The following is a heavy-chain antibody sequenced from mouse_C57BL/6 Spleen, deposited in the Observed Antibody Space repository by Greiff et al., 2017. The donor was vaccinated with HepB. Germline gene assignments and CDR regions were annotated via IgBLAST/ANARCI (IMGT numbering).Heavy chain of an antibody. CDR1: GYTFTSYW. J-gene: IGHJ2*01. V-gene: IGHV1-55*01. CDR3: ARAGWDGDYFDY. D-gene: IGHD2-3*01. Sequence: VQLQQPGAELVKPGASVKVSCKASGYTFTSYWITWVKQRPGQGLEWIGDIYPGSGSTNYNEKFKSKATLTVDTSSSTAYMQLSSLTSEDSAVYYCARAGWDGDYFDYWGQGTTLTVSS. CDR2: IYPGSGST.